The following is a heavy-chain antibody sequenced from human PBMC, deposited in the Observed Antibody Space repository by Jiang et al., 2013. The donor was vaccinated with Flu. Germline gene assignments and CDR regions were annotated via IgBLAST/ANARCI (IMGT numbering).Heavy chain of an antibody. V-gene: IGHV2-70*12. CDR1: GFSLNTSGIC. CDR2: IDWDDDK. J-gene: IGHJ3*02. Sequence: PTQTLTLTCTFSGFSLNTSGICVSWIRQPPGKALEWLARIDWDDDKYYSTSLKTRLTISKDTSKNQVVLTMTNMDPVDTATYYCAHRQGSGWSGDAFDIWGQGTMVTVSS. CDR3: AHRQGSGWSGDAFDI. D-gene: IGHD6-19*01.